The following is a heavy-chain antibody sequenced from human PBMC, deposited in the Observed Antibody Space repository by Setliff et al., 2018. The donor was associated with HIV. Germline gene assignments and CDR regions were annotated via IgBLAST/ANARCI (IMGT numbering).Heavy chain of an antibody. V-gene: IGHV4-34*08. Sequence: SETLSLTCAVYGETFNDYFWTWIRQSPGKGLEWIGELNHSGDINQNPSLKSRVTISVDASRNQFSLRLSSVTAADTAVYYCAAWGPRYSYAPYFFDSWGQGTLVTVSS. CDR1: GETFNDYF. CDR3: AAWGPRYSYAPYFFDS. J-gene: IGHJ4*02. D-gene: IGHD5-18*01. CDR2: LNHSGDI.